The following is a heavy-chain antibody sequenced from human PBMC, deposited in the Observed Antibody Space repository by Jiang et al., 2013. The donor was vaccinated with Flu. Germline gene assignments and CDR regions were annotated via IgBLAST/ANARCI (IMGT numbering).Heavy chain of an antibody. J-gene: IGHJ4*02. Sequence: SLESRVIISIDTSKNQFSLKLNSVTAADTAVYYCATSPYSISPFDSWGRGTLVTVSS. CDR3: ATSPYSISPFDS. V-gene: IGHV4-59*01. D-gene: IGHD3-3*02.